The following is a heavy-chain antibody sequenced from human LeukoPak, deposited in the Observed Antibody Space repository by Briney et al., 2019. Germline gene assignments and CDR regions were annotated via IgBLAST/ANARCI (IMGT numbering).Heavy chain of an antibody. V-gene: IGHV3-33*01. D-gene: IGHD6-13*01. J-gene: IGHJ3*02. CDR2: IWYDGSNK. CDR1: GFTFSSYG. Sequence: GRSLRLSCAASGFTFSSYGMHWVRQAPGKGLEWVAVIWYDGSNKYYADSVKGRFTISRDNSKNTLYLQMNSLRAEDTAVYYCARGRNLYSSSWVDAFDIWGQGTMVTVSS. CDR3: ARGRNLYSSSWVDAFDI.